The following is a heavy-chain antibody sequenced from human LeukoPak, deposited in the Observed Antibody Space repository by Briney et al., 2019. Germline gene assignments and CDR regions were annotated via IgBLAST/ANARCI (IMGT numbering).Heavy chain of an antibody. Sequence: HPGGSLRLSCAASAFTFNTYWMHWVRQVPGRGLEWVSRIKGDESSTNYADSVKGRFTISRDNAKNSLYLQMNSLRAEDTAVYYCARGDGSFDYWGQGTLVTVSS. J-gene: IGHJ4*02. CDR3: ARGDGSFDY. CDR1: AFTFNTYW. D-gene: IGHD3-16*01. CDR2: IKGDESST. V-gene: IGHV3-74*01.